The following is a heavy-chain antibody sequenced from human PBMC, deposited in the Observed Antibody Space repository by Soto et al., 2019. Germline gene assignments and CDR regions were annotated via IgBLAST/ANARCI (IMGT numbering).Heavy chain of an antibody. CDR1: GDSVSSNSAV. J-gene: IGHJ5*02. CDR2: TYYRSIWQT. Sequence: QVQLQQSGPVLVKPSQTLSLTCAISGDSVSSNSAVWNWIRQSPSRCLDWLGRTYYRSIWQTEYAVSVKSRLTINPDASKNQFYLQLNSVTPEDTAMYYCARLVGNSWLDHWGQGTLVTVSS. V-gene: IGHV6-1*01. CDR3: ARLVGNSWLDH. D-gene: IGHD6-6*01.